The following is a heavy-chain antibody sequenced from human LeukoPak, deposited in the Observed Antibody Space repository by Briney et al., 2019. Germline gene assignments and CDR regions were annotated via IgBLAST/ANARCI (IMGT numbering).Heavy chain of an antibody. Sequence: GRSLRLSCAASGFTFSSYSMNWVRQAPGKGLEWVSSISSSSYIYYADSVKGRFTISRDNAKNSLYLQMNSLRAEDTAVYYCARDLYSYGYLYFDYWGQGTLVTVSS. CDR2: ISSSSYI. J-gene: IGHJ4*02. D-gene: IGHD5-18*01. CDR3: ARDLYSYGYLYFDY. V-gene: IGHV3-21*01. CDR1: GFTFSSYS.